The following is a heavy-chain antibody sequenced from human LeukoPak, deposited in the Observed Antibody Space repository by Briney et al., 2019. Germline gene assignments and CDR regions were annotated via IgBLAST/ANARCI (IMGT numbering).Heavy chain of an antibody. J-gene: IGHJ3*02. Sequence: SQTLSLTCTVSGGSISSGSYYWSWIRQPPGKGLEWIGYIYYSGSTYYNPSLKSRVTISVDTSKNQFSLKLSSVTAADTAVYYCARVDDFWSGYYHAFDIWGQGTMVTVSS. CDR1: GGSISSGSYY. CDR2: IYYSGST. CDR3: ARVDDFWSGYYHAFDI. D-gene: IGHD3-3*01. V-gene: IGHV4-30-4*08.